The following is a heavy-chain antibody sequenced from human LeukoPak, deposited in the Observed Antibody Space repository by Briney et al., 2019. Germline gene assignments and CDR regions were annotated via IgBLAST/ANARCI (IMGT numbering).Heavy chain of an antibody. V-gene: IGHV4-4*07. CDR3: ARGGYSSSWFYFQH. D-gene: IGHD6-13*01. Sequence: SETLSLTCTVSGGSISSYYWSWIRQPAGKGLEWIGRIYTSGSTNYNPSLKSRVTMSVDTSKNQFSLKLSSVTAADTAVYYCARGGYSSSWFYFQHWGQGTLVTVSS. J-gene: IGHJ1*01. CDR1: GGSISSYY. CDR2: IYTSGST.